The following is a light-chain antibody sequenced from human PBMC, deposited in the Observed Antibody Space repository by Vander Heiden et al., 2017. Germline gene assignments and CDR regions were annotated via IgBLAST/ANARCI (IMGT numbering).Light chain of an antibody. CDR1: QPISTY. J-gene: IGKJ4*01. CDR2: GAS. Sequence: EIQMTQSPSSLSVSVGDRITITCRPSQPISTYVNWYQQKPGKAPKFLIYGASNLHSGVSSRFSGSGSATDFTLTITSLQPEDFATYYCQQSYSIPLTFGGGTKLEIK. V-gene: IGKV1-39*01. CDR3: QQSYSIPLT.